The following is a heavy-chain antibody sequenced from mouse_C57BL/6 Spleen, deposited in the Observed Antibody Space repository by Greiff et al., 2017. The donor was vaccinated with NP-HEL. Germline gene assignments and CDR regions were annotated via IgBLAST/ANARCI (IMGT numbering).Heavy chain of an antibody. D-gene: IGHD3-2*02. CDR1: GYTFTSYD. V-gene: IGHV1-85*01. CDR2: IYPRDGST. CDR3: ARFDSSGYWYFDV. J-gene: IGHJ1*03. Sequence: VQLQQSGPELVKPGASVKLSCKASGYTFTSYDINWVKQRPGQGLEWIGWIYPRDGSTKYNEKFKGKATLTVDTSSSTAYMELHSLTSEDSAVYFCARFDSSGYWYFDVWGTGTTVTVSS.